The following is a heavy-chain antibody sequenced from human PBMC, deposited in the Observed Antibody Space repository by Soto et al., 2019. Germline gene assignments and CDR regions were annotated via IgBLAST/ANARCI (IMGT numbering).Heavy chain of an antibody. CDR2: IWYDGSNK. V-gene: IGHV3-33*01. CDR3: ARGRHTVATTYDAFDI. J-gene: IGHJ3*02. Sequence: GGSLRLSCAASGFTFSSYCMHWVRQAPGKGLEWVAVIWYDGSNKYYADSVKGRFTISRDNSKNTLYLQMNSLRAEDTAVYYCARGRHTVATTYDAFDIWGQGTMVTVSS. D-gene: IGHD5-12*01. CDR1: GFTFSSYC.